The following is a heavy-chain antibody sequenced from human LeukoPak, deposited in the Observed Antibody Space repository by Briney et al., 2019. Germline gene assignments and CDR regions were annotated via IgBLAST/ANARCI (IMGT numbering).Heavy chain of an antibody. J-gene: IGHJ4*02. CDR3: ARDFVNSGYYFDY. CDR1: GGSFSGYY. V-gene: IGHV4-34*01. D-gene: IGHD3-22*01. Sequence: SETLSLTCAVYGGSFSGYYWSWIRQPPGKGLEWIGEINHSGSTNYNPSLKSRVTISVDTSKNQFSLKLSSVTAADTAVYYCARDFVNSGYYFDYWGQGTLVTVSS. CDR2: INHSGST.